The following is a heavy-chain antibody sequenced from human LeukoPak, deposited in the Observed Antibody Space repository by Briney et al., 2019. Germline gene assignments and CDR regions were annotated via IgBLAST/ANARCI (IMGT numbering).Heavy chain of an antibody. CDR2: ISYDGSNK. V-gene: IGHV3-30*18. J-gene: IGHJ4*02. D-gene: IGHD5-18*01. CDR3: AKDHPRGYSYTFDY. Sequence: GSLRLSCAASGFTFSSYGMHWVRQAPGKGLEWVAVISYDGSNKYYADSVKGRFTISRDNSKNTLYLQMNSLRAEDTAVYYCAKDHPRGYSYTFDYWGQGTLVTVSS. CDR1: GFTFSSYG.